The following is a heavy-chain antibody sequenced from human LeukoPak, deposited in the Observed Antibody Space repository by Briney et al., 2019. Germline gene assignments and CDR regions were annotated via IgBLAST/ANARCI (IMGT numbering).Heavy chain of an antibody. Sequence: GGSLRLSCAASGFTFSSYAMSWVRQAPGKGLEWVSAISGSGGSTYYADSVKGRFTISRDNSKNTLYLQMNSLRAEDTAVYYCAKDTQRGWMVRGVTDYWGQGTLVTVSS. CDR1: GFTFSSYA. J-gene: IGHJ4*02. CDR2: ISGSGGST. D-gene: IGHD3-10*01. CDR3: AKDTQRGWMVRGVTDY. V-gene: IGHV3-23*01.